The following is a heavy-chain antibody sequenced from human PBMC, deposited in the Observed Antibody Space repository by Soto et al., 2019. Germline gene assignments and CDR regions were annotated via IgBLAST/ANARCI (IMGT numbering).Heavy chain of an antibody. CDR3: ARSVGLGYCSSTSCYAYYYYYGMDV. Sequence: GGSLRLSCAASGFTFSSYGMHWVRQAPGKGLEWVAVIWYDGSNKYYADAVKGRFTISRDNSKNTLYLQMNSLRAEDTAVYYCARSVGLGYCSSTSCYAYYYYYGMDVWGQGTTVTVS. J-gene: IGHJ6*02. CDR1: GFTFSSYG. V-gene: IGHV3-33*01. D-gene: IGHD2-2*01. CDR2: IWYDGSNK.